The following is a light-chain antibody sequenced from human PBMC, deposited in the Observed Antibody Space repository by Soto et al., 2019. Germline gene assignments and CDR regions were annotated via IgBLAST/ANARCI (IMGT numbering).Light chain of an antibody. Sequence: AIQLTQSPSSLSASFGDRIPITCRASQDISNDLGWFQQKPGKAPKLLIYAASILQTGVPSRFRGSGSGSAFSLTITSLQPEDFETYYCLQDYNCPITFGQGTRLEI. V-gene: IGKV1-6*02. J-gene: IGKJ5*01. CDR3: LQDYNCPIT. CDR2: AAS. CDR1: QDISND.